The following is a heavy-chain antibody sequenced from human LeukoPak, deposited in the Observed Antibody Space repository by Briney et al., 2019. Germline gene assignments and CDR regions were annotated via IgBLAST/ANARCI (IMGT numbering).Heavy chain of an antibody. CDR2: IYPGDSDT. CDR3: ARQGRPGYCSGGSCGAHSVY. D-gene: IGHD2-15*01. J-gene: IGHJ4*02. CDR1: GYSFTIYW. V-gene: IGHV5-51*01. Sequence: GESLKISCKGSGYSFTIYWIGWVRQMPGKGLEWMGIIYPGDSDTRYSPSFQGQVTISADKSISTAYLQWSSLKASDTAMYYCARQGRPGYCSGGSCGAHSVYWGQGTLVTVSS.